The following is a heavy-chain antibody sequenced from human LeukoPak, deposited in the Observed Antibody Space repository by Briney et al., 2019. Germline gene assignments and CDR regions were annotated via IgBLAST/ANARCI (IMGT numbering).Heavy chain of an antibody. J-gene: IGHJ4*02. CDR1: GITLSNYG. CDR2: ISDSGGRT. CDR3: AKRGVVIRVILVGFHKEAYYFDS. V-gene: IGHV3-23*01. Sequence: GGSLRLSCAVSGITLSNYGMSWVRQAPGKGLEWVVGISDSGGRTKYADPVKGRFTISRDNPKNTLYLQMNSLRAEDTAVYFCAKRGVVIRVILVGFHKEAYYFDSWGQGALVTVSS. D-gene: IGHD3-22*01.